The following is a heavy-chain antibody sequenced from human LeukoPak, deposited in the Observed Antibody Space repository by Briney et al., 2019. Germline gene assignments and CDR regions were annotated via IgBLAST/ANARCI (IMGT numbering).Heavy chain of an antibody. D-gene: IGHD3-10*01. CDR1: GFTVSSNY. CDR2: IYSGGST. J-gene: IGHJ4*02. V-gene: IGHV3-53*01. CDR3: ASVPTRITISPMGY. Sequence: PGGSLRLSCAASGFTVSSNYMSWVRQAPGKGLEWVSVIYSGGSTYYADSVKGRLTISRDNSKNTLYLQMTRLRAEDTAVYYCASVPTRITISPMGYWGQGTLVTVSS.